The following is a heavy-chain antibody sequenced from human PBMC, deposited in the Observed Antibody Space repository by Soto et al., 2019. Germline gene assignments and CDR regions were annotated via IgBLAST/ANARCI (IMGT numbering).Heavy chain of an antibody. J-gene: IGHJ4*02. CDR1: GGTFSSYA. CDR2: IIPIFGTA. V-gene: IGHV1-69*06. D-gene: IGHD3-22*01. Sequence: SVKVSCQASGGTFSSYAISWVRQAPGQGLEWMGGIIPIFGTANYAQKFQGRVTITADKSTSTAYMELSSLRSEDTAVYYCAQALTTAFYDSSGYYLYWGQGTLVTVSS. CDR3: AQALTTAFYDSSGYYLY.